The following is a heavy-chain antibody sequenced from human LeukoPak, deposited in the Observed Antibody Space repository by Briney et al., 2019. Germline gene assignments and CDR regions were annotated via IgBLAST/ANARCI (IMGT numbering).Heavy chain of an antibody. Sequence: PGGSLRFSSAASGFTFDDYGMSWVRQALGKGLEWVSGINWNGGSTGYADSVKGRFTISRDNAKNSLYLQMNSLRAEDTALYYCARGIAAARSDYWGQGTLVTVSS. J-gene: IGHJ4*02. D-gene: IGHD6-13*01. V-gene: IGHV3-20*03. CDR2: INWNGGST. CDR1: GFTFDDYG. CDR3: ARGIAAARSDY.